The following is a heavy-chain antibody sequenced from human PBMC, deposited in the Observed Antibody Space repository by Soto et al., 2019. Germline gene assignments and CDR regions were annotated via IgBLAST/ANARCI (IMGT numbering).Heavy chain of an antibody. D-gene: IGHD3-22*01. V-gene: IGHV1-18*04. Sequence: ASVKVSCKASGYSFTSYGISWVLQAPGQGPEWMGWISGHNGNTNHPQSLQGRVTMTTDTSRNTAYMELRSLRSDDTAVYYCARHRFNYYDDTVYYYFDYWGQGTLVTVS. CDR2: ISGHNGNT. CDR1: GYSFTSYG. J-gene: IGHJ4*02. CDR3: ARHRFNYYDDTVYYYFDY.